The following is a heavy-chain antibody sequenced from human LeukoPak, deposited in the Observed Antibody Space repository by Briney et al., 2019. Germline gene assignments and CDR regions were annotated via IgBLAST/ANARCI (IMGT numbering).Heavy chain of an antibody. CDR2: INHSGST. V-gene: IGHV4-34*01. Sequence: SETLSLTCAVYGGSFSGYYWSWIRQPPGKGLEWIGEINHSGSTNYNPSLKSRVTISVDTSKNQFSLKLSSVTAADTAVYYCARGRRRDGYKKPKPYGSFDYWGQGTLVTVSS. J-gene: IGHJ4*02. CDR1: GGSFSGYY. D-gene: IGHD5-24*01. CDR3: ARGRRRDGYKKPKPYGSFDY.